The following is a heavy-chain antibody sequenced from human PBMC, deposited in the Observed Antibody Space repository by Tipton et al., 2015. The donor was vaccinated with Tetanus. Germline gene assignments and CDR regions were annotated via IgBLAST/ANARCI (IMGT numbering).Heavy chain of an antibody. CDR3: ARGWGSSWYYFDY. CDR1: GGSISSGGYF. Sequence: LSLTCSVSGGSISSGGYFWNWVRQHPGKGLEWIGYIYYSGDTYINPSLKSRVTMSVDTSKNQISLNLSSVTAADTAVYYCARGWGSSWYYFDYWGQGILVTVSS. V-gene: IGHV4-31*03. CDR2: IYYSGDT. D-gene: IGHD6-13*01. J-gene: IGHJ4*02.